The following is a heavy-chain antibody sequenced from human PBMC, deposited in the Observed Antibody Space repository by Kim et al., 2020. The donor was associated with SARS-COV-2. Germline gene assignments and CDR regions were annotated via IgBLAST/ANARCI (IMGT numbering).Heavy chain of an antibody. CDR1: GFTFSSYS. Sequence: GGSLRLSCAASGFTFSSYSMNWVRQAPGKGLEWVSSISSSSSYIYYADSVKGRFTISRDNAKNSLYLQMNSLRAEDTAVYYCARGSVYDLDWHGGDAFDIWGQGTMVTVSS. V-gene: IGHV3-21*01. J-gene: IGHJ3*02. CDR3: ARGSVYDLDWHGGDAFDI. CDR2: ISSSSSYI. D-gene: IGHD3-9*01.